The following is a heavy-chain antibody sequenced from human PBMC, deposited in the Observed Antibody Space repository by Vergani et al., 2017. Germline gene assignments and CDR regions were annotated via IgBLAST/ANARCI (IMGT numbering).Heavy chain of an antibody. CDR1: FDSIRNFY. CDR3: ASDTHSGQRADR. J-gene: IGHJ5*02. D-gene: IGHD6-19*01. Sequence: QVQLQESGPGLVKSSETLSLTCSVSFDSIRNFYRNWIRQPPGKGLEWIGSIHYSENTNYNPSLKTRVTISVDTSKNQFSLTLTSVTAADTAVYYCASDTHSGQRADRWGQGILVTVTS. CDR2: IHYSENT. V-gene: IGHV4-59*01.